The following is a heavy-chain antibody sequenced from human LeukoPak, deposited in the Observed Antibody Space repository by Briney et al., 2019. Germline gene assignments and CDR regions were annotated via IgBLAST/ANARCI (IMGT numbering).Heavy chain of an antibody. CDR2: ISAYNGNT. V-gene: IGHV1-18*01. J-gene: IGHJ4*02. CDR1: GYTFTSYG. CDR3: ARAAEDYDSSGYYS. Sequence: ASVKVSCKASGYTFTSYGISWVRQVPGQGLEWMGWISAYNGNTNYAQKLQGRVTMTTDTSTSTAYMELRSLRSDDTAVYYCARAAEDYDSSGYYSWGQGTLVTVSS. D-gene: IGHD3-22*01.